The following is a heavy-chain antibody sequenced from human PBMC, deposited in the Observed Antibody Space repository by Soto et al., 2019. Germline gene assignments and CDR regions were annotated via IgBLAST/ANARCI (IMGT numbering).Heavy chain of an antibody. D-gene: IGHD6-13*01. V-gene: IGHV1-18*01. CDR1: GYTFTRYG. CDR3: ARDTRFYSSRWVPPADY. CDR2: ISAYNGNT. Sequence: QVQLVQSGAEVKKPGASVKVSCKASGYTFTRYGISWVRQAPGQGLEWMGWISAYNGNTNYAQKLQGRVTMTTDTSTSTAYMELRSLRSDDTAVYYCARDTRFYSSRWVPPADYWGRGTLVTVSS. J-gene: IGHJ4*02.